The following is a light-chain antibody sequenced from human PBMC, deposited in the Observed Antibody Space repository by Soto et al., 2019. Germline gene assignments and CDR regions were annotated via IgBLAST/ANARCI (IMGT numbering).Light chain of an antibody. Sequence: QSVLTQPASVSGPPDHSFPFFGVGTGRIVGAYNLVSWYQQHPGKAPKLIICEVNTRPSGISNRFSGSKSGDTASLTISGLQAEDEADYFCCSYAGTVAYVFGTGTKVTVL. J-gene: IGLJ1*01. CDR1: GRIVGAYNL. CDR2: EVN. V-gene: IGLV2-23*02. CDR3: CSYAGTVAYV.